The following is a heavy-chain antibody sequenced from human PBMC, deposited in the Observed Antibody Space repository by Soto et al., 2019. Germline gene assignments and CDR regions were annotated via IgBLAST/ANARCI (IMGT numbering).Heavy chain of an antibody. V-gene: IGHV4-30-4*01. CDR2: IYYSGST. D-gene: IGHD4-17*01. CDR3: ARAYGDYSVDWFDP. Sequence: SETLTLTCTVSGGSISSGDYYWSWIRQPPGKGLEWIGYIYYSGSTYYNPSLKSRVTISVDTSKNQFSLKLSSVTAADTAVYYCARAYGDYSVDWFDPWGQGTLVTVSS. CDR1: GGSISSGDYY. J-gene: IGHJ5*02.